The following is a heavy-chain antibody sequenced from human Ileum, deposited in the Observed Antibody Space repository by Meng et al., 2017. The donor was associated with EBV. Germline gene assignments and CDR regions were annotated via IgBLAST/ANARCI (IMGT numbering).Heavy chain of an antibody. D-gene: IGHD1-26*01. Sequence: QVQRPESGPGLVTPSQTLSLTCAVSGVSISSGYFHWSWIRQPPGKGLEWIGHSGSTSYNPSLRSRVTISVDTSKNQFSLKVDSATAGDTAVYYCVSYAVGAGGIGYWGQGILVTVSS. CDR1: GVSISSGYFH. CDR3: VSYAVGAGGIGY. CDR2: HSGST. J-gene: IGHJ4*02. V-gene: IGHV4-30-4*01.